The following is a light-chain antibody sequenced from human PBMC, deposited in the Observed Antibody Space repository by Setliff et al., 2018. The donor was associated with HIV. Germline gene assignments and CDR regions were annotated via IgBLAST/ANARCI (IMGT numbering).Light chain of an antibody. CDR2: EAN. Sequence: QSALTQPASVSGSPGQSISISCTGTSSDVGASKYVSWYQLHPGTAPKLMISEANKRPSGVSNRFSGSKSGNTASLTISGLQAEDEADYYCCSYAGSSTYVFGTGTKVTVL. V-gene: IGLV2-23*01. CDR3: CSYAGSSTYV. J-gene: IGLJ1*01. CDR1: SSDVGASKY.